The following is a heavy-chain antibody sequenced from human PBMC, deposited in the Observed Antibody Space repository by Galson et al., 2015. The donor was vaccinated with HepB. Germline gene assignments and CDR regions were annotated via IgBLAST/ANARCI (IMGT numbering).Heavy chain of an antibody. Sequence: SLRLSCAASGFTFSNAWMSWVRQAPGKGLEWVGRIKSKTDGETTDYAAPVKGRFSISRDDSISTLYLQMNSLRTEDTAVYYCTTAGHCDSTSCYRSLNYWGQGTLVTVSS. D-gene: IGHD2-2*02. J-gene: IGHJ4*02. CDR2: IKSKTDGETT. CDR3: TTAGHCDSTSCYRSLNY. V-gene: IGHV3-15*01. CDR1: GFTFSNAW.